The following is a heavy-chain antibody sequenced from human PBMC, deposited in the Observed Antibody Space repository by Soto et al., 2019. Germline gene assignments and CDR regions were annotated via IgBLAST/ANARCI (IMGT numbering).Heavy chain of an antibody. Sequence: EVQLVESGGGLVQPGRSLRLSCAASGFTFDDYAMHWVRQAPGKGLEWVSGISWNSGSIGYADSVKGRFTISRDNAKNSLYLQMNSLRAEDTALYYWAKVTSNHYYYGMDVWGQGTTVTVSS. J-gene: IGHJ6*02. CDR1: GFTFDDYA. D-gene: IGHD4-17*01. CDR2: ISWNSGSI. CDR3: AKVTSNHYYYGMDV. V-gene: IGHV3-9*01.